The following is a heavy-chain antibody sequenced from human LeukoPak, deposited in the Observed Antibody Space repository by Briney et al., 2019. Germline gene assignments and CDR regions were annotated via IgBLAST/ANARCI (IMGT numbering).Heavy chain of an antibody. Sequence: ASVKVSCKASGYTFTGYYMHWVRQAPGQGLEWMGWINPNSGGTNYAQKLQGRVTMTRDTSISTAYMELSRLRSDDTAVYYCARDYDSSGYTDYWGQGTLVTVSS. CDR3: ARDYDSSGYTDY. V-gene: IGHV1-2*02. D-gene: IGHD3-22*01. CDR1: GYTFTGYY. CDR2: INPNSGGT. J-gene: IGHJ4*02.